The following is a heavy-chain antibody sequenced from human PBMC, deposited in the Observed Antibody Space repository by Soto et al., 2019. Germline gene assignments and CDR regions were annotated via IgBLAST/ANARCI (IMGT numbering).Heavy chain of an antibody. CDR2: IIRIFGTP. CDR3: ARQGSNDYYYYGMDV. V-gene: IGHV1-69*13. D-gene: IGHD3-10*01. Sequence: SVKVSCKASGGTFSSYAINWVRQAPGQGLEWMGGIIRIFGTPDYAQRFQGRVTITADESTSTAYMELSSLRSEDTAVYYCARQGSNDYYYYGMDVRGQGTTVTGSS. CDR1: GGTFSSYA. J-gene: IGHJ6*02.